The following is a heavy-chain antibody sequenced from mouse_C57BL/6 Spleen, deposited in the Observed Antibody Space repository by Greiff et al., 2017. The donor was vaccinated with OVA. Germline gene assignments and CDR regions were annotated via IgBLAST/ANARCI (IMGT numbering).Heavy chain of an antibody. CDR3: ARTETAQATFAY. D-gene: IGHD3-2*02. Sequence: QVQLQQPGAELVKPGASVKLSCEASGYTFTSYWMHWVKQRPGQGLEWIGMIHPNSGSTNYNEKFKSKATLTVDKSSSTAYMQLSSLTSEDSAVYYCARTETAQATFAYGGQGTLVTVSA. V-gene: IGHV1-64*01. CDR1: GYTFTSYW. CDR2: IHPNSGST. J-gene: IGHJ3*01.